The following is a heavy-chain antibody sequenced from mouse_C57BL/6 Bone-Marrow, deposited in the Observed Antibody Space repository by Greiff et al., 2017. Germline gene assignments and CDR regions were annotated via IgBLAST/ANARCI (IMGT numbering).Heavy chain of an antibody. D-gene: IGHD2-4*01. CDR3: ARGYYDYDEGFAY. V-gene: IGHV1-69*01. CDR1: GYTFTSYW. J-gene: IGHJ3*01. Sequence: VKLQQSGAELVMPGASVKLSCKASGYTFTSYWMHWVKQRPGQGLEWIGEIDPSDSYTNYNQKFKGKSTLTVDKSSSTAYMQLSSLTSEDSAVYYCARGYYDYDEGFAYWGQGTLVTVSA. CDR2: IDPSDSYT.